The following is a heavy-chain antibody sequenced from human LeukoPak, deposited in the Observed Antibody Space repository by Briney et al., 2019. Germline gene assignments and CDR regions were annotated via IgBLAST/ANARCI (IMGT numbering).Heavy chain of an antibody. Sequence: PGGSLRLSCAASGFTFNKYAMSWVRQAPGMGLEWLSYVSGSGGATYYADSVKGRFTISRDNSKNTVYLQMDSLRAEDTAVYYCAKNRGGTYKYYMDVWGNGTTVTVSS. V-gene: IGHV3-23*01. CDR1: GFTFNKYA. CDR2: VSGSGGAT. J-gene: IGHJ6*03. D-gene: IGHD1-1*01. CDR3: AKNRGGTYKYYMDV.